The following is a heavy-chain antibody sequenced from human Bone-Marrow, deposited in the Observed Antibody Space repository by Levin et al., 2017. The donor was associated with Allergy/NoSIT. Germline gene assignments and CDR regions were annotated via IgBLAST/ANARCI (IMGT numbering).Heavy chain of an antibody. CDR1: GFTFTDSY. CDR3: ARTSYYGDYYFDY. D-gene: IGHD4-17*01. J-gene: IGHJ4*02. CDR2: ISSSGTYA. Sequence: LSLTCAASGFTFTDSYMSWIRQAPGKGLEWVSYISSSGTYANYVDSVKGRFTISRDNTKNSMYLQMDSLSVEDTAVYFCARTSYYGDYYFDYWGQGTLVTVSS. V-gene: IGHV3-11*03.